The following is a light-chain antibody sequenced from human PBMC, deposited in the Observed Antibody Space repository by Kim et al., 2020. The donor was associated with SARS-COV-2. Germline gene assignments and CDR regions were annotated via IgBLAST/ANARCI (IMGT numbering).Light chain of an antibody. CDR3: QGWDRSSDHVV. CDR2: YNT. CDR1: DIGRKS. J-gene: IGLJ2*01. Sequence: SYELTQPPSVSVAPGKTAIITCGGNDIGRKSVHWYQEKPGQAPVMVIYYNTDRPSGIPERVSGSNSGNTATLTINRGEAGDEAHYYCQGWDRSSDHVVFGGGTQLTVL. V-gene: IGLV3-21*04.